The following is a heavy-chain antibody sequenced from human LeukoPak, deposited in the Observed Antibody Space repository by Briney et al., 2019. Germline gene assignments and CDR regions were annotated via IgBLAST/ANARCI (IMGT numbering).Heavy chain of an antibody. D-gene: IGHD3-9*01. CDR3: TRDPLRYLRVGHYDY. V-gene: IGHV3-21*01. CDR2: IDYDSSHI. J-gene: IGHJ4*02. Sequence: GGSLRLSCAASGFTFSTSAMNWVRQVPGKGLEWVSSIDYDSSHIYYAASVRGRFTISRDNARNSVYLQMDSLRVENTAVYYCTRDPLRYLRVGHYDYWGQGTLVAVSS. CDR1: GFTFSTSA.